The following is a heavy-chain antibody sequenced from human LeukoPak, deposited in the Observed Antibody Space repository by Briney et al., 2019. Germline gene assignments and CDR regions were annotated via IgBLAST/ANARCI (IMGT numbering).Heavy chain of an antibody. CDR1: GGSISSYY. CDR3: ARGRMAASTRDY. Sequence: SETLSLTCTVSGGSISSYYWSWLRQPPGKGLEWVGYIYYSGSTNYNPSLKSRVTISVDTSKNQFSLKLSSVTAADTAVYYCARGRMAASTRDYWGQGTLVTVSS. CDR2: IYYSGST. D-gene: IGHD6-6*01. J-gene: IGHJ4*02. V-gene: IGHV4-59*01.